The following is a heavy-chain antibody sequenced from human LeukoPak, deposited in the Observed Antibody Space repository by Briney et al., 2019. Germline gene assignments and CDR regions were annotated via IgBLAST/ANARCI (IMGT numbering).Heavy chain of an antibody. J-gene: IGHJ6*03. CDR2: IYHSGST. CDR3: AITPAGSGSHHYYYMDV. Sequence: SETLSLTCAVSGYSISSGYYGGWIRQPPGEGVEWIGSIYHSGSTYYNPSLKSRVTISVDTSKNQFSLKLSSVTAADTAVYYCAITPAGSGSHHYYYMDVWGKGTTVTVSS. CDR1: GYSISSGYY. D-gene: IGHD3-10*01. V-gene: IGHV4-38-2*01.